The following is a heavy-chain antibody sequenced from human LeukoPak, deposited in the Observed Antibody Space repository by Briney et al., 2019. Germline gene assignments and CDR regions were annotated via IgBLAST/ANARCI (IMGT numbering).Heavy chain of an antibody. CDR3: AKDEAEGGIVATTFDY. J-gene: IGHJ4*02. Sequence: PGGFLRLSCAASGFTFSSYGTQWVRQAPGKGLEWVAVISYDGSNKYYADSVKGRFTISRDNSKNTLYLQMNSLRAEDTAVYYCAKDEAEGGIVATTFDYWGQGTLVTVSS. CDR2: ISYDGSNK. CDR1: GFTFSSYG. D-gene: IGHD5-12*01. V-gene: IGHV3-30*18.